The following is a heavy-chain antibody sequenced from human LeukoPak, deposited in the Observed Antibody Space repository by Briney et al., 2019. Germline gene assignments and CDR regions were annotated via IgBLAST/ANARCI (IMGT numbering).Heavy chain of an antibody. D-gene: IGHD3-16*01. CDR3: ARASLWESPINWFAP. V-gene: IGHV1-18*01. J-gene: IGHJ5*02. CDR2: ISAYNGNT. CDR1: GGTNYA. Sequence: GASVKVFCKVSGGTNYALSWVRQAPGQGLEWMGWISAYNGNTNYAQKLQGRVTMTTDTSTSTAYMELSRLTSDDTAVYYCARASLWESPINWFAPWGQGTLVTVSS.